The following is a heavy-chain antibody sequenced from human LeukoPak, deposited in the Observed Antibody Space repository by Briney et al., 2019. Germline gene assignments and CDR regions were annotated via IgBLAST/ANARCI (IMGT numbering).Heavy chain of an antibody. Sequence: GGSLRLSCAASGFTFSSYAMSWVRQAPGKGLEWVSAISGSGGSTYYADSVRGRFTISRDNSKNTLYLQMSSLRADDTAVYYCARDRDTSAYYRDPFDMWGQGTMVTVSS. CDR3: ARDRDTSAYYRDPFDM. D-gene: IGHD3-22*01. CDR2: ISGSGGST. CDR1: GFTFSSYA. J-gene: IGHJ3*02. V-gene: IGHV3-23*01.